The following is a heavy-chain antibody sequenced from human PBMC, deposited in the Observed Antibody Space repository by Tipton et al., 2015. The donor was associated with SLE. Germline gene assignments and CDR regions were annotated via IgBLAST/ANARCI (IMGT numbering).Heavy chain of an antibody. D-gene: IGHD4-17*01. CDR3: ASLFYGDFAYYFDY. CDR1: GGSISSHY. CDR2: IYYSGST. Sequence: TLSLTCTVSGGSISSHYWSWIRQPPGKGLEWIGYIYYSGSTNYNPSLKSRVTISVDTSKNQFSLKLSSVTAADTAVYYCASLFYGDFAYYFDYWGQGTLVTVSS. V-gene: IGHV4-59*11. J-gene: IGHJ4*02.